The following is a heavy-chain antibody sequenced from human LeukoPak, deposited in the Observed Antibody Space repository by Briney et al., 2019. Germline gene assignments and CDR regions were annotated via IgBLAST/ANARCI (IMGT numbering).Heavy chain of an antibody. CDR3: AKDSRYSSSCFDY. CDR1: GFTFDDYA. V-gene: IGHV3-9*01. D-gene: IGHD6-13*01. J-gene: IGHJ4*02. CDR2: ISWNSGSM. Sequence: GRSLRLSCAASGFTFDDYAMHWVRQAPGKGLEWVSGISWNSGSMGYADSVKGRFTISRDNAKNSLYLQMNSLRADDTALYYCAKDSRYSSSCFDYWGQGTLVTVSS.